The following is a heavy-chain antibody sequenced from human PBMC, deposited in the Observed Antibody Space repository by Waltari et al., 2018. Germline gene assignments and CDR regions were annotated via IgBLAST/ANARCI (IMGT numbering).Heavy chain of an antibody. D-gene: IGHD3-22*01. V-gene: IGHV3-21*01. Sequence: EVQLVESGGGMVKPGGSLRLSCAACGFTVRTYSMNSVREAPGKGLEWVSSSSIRSSSLYSADSVKRLFTISRYNAHTSLYLPMNSLRAEATAVYYCARPSRYYDSSYWGQGTLVTVSS. CDR3: ARPSRYYDSSY. CDR2: SSIRSSSL. J-gene: IGHJ4*02. CDR1: GFTVRTYS.